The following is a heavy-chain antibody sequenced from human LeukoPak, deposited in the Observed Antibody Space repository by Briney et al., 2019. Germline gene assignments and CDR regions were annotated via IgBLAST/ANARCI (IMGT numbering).Heavy chain of an antibody. D-gene: IGHD6-13*01. V-gene: IGHV3-11*04. J-gene: IGHJ4*02. CDR2: ISSSGSTI. Sequence: GGSLRLSCAASGFTFSDYYMSWIRQAPGKGLEWVSYISSSGSTIYYADSVKGRFTISRDNAKNSLYLQMNSLRAEDTAVYYCARXEWQQLAAFDYWGQGTLVTVSS. CDR1: GFTFSDYY. CDR3: ARXEWQQLAAFDY.